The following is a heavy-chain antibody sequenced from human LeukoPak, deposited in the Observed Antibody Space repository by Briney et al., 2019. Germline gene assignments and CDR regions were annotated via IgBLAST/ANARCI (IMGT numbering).Heavy chain of an antibody. J-gene: IGHJ4*02. D-gene: IGHD6-13*01. CDR3: ARYSSSWAYYFDY. CDR1: GFTFSSYS. V-gene: IGHV3-21*01. CDR2: ISSSSSYI. Sequence: EGSLRLSCAASGFTFSSYSMNWVRQAPGKGLEWVSSISSSSSYIYYADSVKGRFTISRGNAKNSLYLQMNSLRAEDTAVYYCARYSSSWAYYFDYWGQGTLVTVSS.